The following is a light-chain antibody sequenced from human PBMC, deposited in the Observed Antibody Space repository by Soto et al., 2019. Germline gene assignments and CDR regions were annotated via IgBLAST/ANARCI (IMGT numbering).Light chain of an antibody. J-gene: IGLJ3*02. Sequence: SNELSQPPSVSVSPGQTATITCSGDGLGNKFVCWYQHKPGQSPVLVIYQDYKRPAGIPERFSGSNSGNTATLTISGTQAMDEADYYCQAWDSSSVVFGGGTQLTVL. CDR2: QDY. V-gene: IGLV3-1*01. CDR3: QAWDSSSVV. CDR1: GLGNKF.